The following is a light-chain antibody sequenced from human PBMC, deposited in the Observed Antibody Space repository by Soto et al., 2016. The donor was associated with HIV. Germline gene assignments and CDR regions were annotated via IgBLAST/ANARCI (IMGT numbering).Light chain of an antibody. J-gene: IGKJ4*01. Sequence: DIQMTQSPSSLSASVGDRVSITCQASEDISEYLNWYQQKPGKAPKLLIYDASNLTTGVPSGFSGSGSGTDYTFTISSLQPEDIATYYCQKYNSAPALTFGGGTKVEIK. CDR3: QKYNSAPALT. V-gene: IGKV1-33*01. CDR2: DAS. CDR1: EDISEY.